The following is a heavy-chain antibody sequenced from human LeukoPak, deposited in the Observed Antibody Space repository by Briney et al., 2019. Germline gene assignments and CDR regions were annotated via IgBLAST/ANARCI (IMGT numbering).Heavy chain of an antibody. J-gene: IGHJ4*02. Sequence: GGSLRLSCAASGFTFSSYAMSWVRQAPGKGLEWVSAISGSGGSTYYADSVKGRFTISRDSSKNTLYLQMNSLRAEDTAVYYCAKLFWDPSTVTHFDYWGQGTLVTVSS. V-gene: IGHV3-23*01. CDR2: ISGSGGST. CDR3: AKLFWDPSTVTHFDY. D-gene: IGHD4-17*01. CDR1: GFTFSSYA.